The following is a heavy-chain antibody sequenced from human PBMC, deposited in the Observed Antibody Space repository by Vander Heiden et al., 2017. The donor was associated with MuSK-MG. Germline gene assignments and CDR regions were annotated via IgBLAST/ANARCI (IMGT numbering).Heavy chain of an antibody. D-gene: IGHD3-22*01. Sequence: QVQLVQSGAEGKKPGSSVKVSCKASGGTFSSYAISWVRQAPGQGLEWMGGIIPIFGTANYAQKFQGRVTIIADESTSTAYMELSSLRSEDTAVYYCARYHWENYYDSSGYYIRYHPLDYWGQGTLVTVSS. CDR1: GGTFSSYA. CDR3: ARYHWENYYDSSGYYIRYHPLDY. V-gene: IGHV1-69*01. CDR2: IIPIFGTA. J-gene: IGHJ4*02.